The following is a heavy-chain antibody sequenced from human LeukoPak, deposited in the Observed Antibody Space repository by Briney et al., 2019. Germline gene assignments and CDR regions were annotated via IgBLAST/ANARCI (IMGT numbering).Heavy chain of an antibody. V-gene: IGHV4-31*03. D-gene: IGHD3-22*01. CDR3: ARGPADYYDSSGFDR. Sequence: SETLSLTCTVSGGSISSGGYYWSWIRQHPGKGLEWIGYIYYSGSTYYNPSLKSRVTISVDTSKNQFSLKLSSVTAADTAVYYCARGPADYYDSSGFDRWGQGTLVTVSS. CDR2: IYYSGST. J-gene: IGHJ5*02. CDR1: GGSISSGGYY.